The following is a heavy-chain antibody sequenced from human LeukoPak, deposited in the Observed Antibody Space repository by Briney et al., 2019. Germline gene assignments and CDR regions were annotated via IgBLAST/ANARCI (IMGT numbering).Heavy chain of an antibody. CDR1: GFTFIDTW. CDR3: TTDQVGFGMDV. V-gene: IGHV3-15*01. CDR2: IKSETDGGTT. J-gene: IGHJ6*02. D-gene: IGHD1-26*01. Sequence: SGGSLRLSCAASGFTFIDTWMSWVRQAPGKGLEWVGRIKSETDGGTTDYAAPVKGRFIISRDDSKNTLSLQMNSLKTEDTAVYFCTTDQVGFGMDVWGQGTTVTVSS.